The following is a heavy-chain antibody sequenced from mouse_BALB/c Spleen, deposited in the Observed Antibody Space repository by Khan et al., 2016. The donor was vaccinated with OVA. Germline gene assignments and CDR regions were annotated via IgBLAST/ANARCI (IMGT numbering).Heavy chain of an antibody. Sequence: EVQLQESGPGLVKPSQSLFLTCTVTGYSITRDYAWNWIRQFPGNKLEWMAYISNSGSISYNPSLKSRISITRDTSKNQFFLQLNSVTTEDTATYYCASELGRYYAMDYWGQGTSVTVSS. J-gene: IGHJ4*01. CDR3: ASELGRYYAMDY. CDR1: GYSITRDYA. D-gene: IGHD4-1*01. V-gene: IGHV3-2*02. CDR2: ISNSGSI.